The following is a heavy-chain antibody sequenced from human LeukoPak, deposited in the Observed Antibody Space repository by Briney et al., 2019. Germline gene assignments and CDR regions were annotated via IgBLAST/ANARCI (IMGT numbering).Heavy chain of an antibody. Sequence: SETLSLTCTVSGASISNDFWSWIRQPPGKGLEWIGYIHYSGTTNYNPSLESRVTMFSDTSKNQFSLKLTSVTAADTAVYYCARDEGSGWYNYWGQGTLVTVSS. CDR1: GASISNDF. J-gene: IGHJ4*02. D-gene: IGHD6-19*01. CDR2: IHYSGTT. CDR3: ARDEGSGWYNY. V-gene: IGHV4-59*12.